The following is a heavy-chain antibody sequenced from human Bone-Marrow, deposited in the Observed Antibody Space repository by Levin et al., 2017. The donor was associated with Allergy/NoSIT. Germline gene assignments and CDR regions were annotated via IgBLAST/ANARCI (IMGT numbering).Heavy chain of an antibody. CDR2: IYYSGST. CDR3: ARHVVCSTSCDGHGGGGRESGVGWFDP. V-gene: IGHV4-39*01. Sequence: SETLSLTCTVSGGSISSSSYYWGWIRQPPGKGLEWIGSIYYSGSTYYNPSLKSRVTISVDTSKNQFSLKLSSVTAADTAVYYCARHVVCSTSCDGHGGGGRESGVGWFDPWGQGTLVTVSS. J-gene: IGHJ5*02. CDR1: GGSISSSSYY. D-gene: IGHD2-2*01.